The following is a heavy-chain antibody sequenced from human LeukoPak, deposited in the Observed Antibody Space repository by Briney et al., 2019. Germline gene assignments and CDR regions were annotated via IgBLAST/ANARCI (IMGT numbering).Heavy chain of an antibody. D-gene: IGHD5-12*01. V-gene: IGHV4-34*01. CDR1: GGSFSGYY. CDR3: ARGASGYAFDY. J-gene: IGHJ4*02. CDR2: SNHSGST. Sequence: SETLSLTCAVYGGSFSGYYWSWIRQPPGKRLEWIGESNHSGSTNYNPSLKSRVTISVDTSKDQFSLKLSSVTAADTVVYYCARGASGYAFDYWGQGTLVTVSS.